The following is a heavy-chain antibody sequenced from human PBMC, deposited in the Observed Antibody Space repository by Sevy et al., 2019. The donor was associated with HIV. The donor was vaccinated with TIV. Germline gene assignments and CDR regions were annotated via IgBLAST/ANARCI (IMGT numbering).Heavy chain of an antibody. CDR3: ARAHSSGYYDFDY. CDR1: GLTFSSSA. J-gene: IGHJ4*02. Sequence: GGSLRLSCAASGLTFSSSAMHWVRQISGKDLEWVSAIGTEGDTYYPGSVKGRFTISRENTKNSLYLQMNNLRAGDTAVYYCARAHSSGYYDFDYRGRGTLVTVSS. CDR2: IGTEGDT. V-gene: IGHV3-13*01. D-gene: IGHD3-22*01.